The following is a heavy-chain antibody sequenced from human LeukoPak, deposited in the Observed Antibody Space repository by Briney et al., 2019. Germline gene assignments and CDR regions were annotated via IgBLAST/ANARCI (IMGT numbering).Heavy chain of an antibody. CDR1: GYTFTHNY. V-gene: IGHV1-2*02. D-gene: IGHD5-12*01. J-gene: IGHJ5*02. Sequence: ASGAVSCKASGYTFTHNYIHWRRQAAGPGGEGRGGMESNSGGTKDEQKYQGRGTMTRDTSISTAYMELSRLGFDDTAVYYCARGWGYDYRGNNWFDPWGQGTPLTVSS. CDR3: ARGWGYDYRGNNWFDP. CDR2: MESNSGGT.